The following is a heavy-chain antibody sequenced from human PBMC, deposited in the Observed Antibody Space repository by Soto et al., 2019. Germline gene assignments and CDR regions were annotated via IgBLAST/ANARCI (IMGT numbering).Heavy chain of an antibody. J-gene: IGHJ4*02. D-gene: IGHD3-16*01. Sequence: QLVQSGSEVKKPGSSVKVSCQASGGTFSGYVVTWVRQVPGQGLEWMGEFVPLFGTTNYAQRFSGRITITAEESTSTAYMEPRTLRSDDTAVYYCATHGLGVSSPPYFDNWGQGTLVTVSS. CDR1: GGTFSGYV. CDR2: FVPLFGTT. V-gene: IGHV1-69*01. CDR3: ATHGLGVSSPPYFDN.